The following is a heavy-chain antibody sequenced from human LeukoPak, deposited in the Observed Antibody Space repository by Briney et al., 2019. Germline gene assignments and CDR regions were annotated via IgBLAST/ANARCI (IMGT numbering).Heavy chain of an antibody. CDR2: IYSSGNT. Sequence: SETLSLTCTVSGASISSNNYYWGWVRQPPGKGLEWIGNIYSSGNTYYNASLKSRVTIYIDTSKNQFSLKLSSVTAADTAVYYCAREFDAFDVWGQGTMVTVSS. J-gene: IGHJ3*01. V-gene: IGHV4-39*07. CDR1: GASISSNNYY. CDR3: AREFDAFDV.